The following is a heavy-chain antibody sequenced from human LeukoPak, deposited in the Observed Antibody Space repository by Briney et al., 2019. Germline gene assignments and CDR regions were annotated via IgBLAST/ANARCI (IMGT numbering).Heavy chain of an antibody. CDR2: TNHSGST. D-gene: IGHD6-13*01. Sequence: SETLSLTCAVYGGSFSGYYWSWIRQPPGKGLEWIGETNHSGSTNYNPSLKSRVTISVDTSKNQFSLKLSSVTAADTAVYYCARLIAAAGIGWFDPWGQGTLVTVSS. CDR1: GGSFSGYY. CDR3: ARLIAAAGIGWFDP. V-gene: IGHV4-34*01. J-gene: IGHJ5*02.